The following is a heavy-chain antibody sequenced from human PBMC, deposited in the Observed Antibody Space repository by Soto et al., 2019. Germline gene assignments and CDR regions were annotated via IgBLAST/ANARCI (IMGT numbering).Heavy chain of an antibody. CDR3: ARELYYDESNAFDI. D-gene: IGHD3-22*01. CDR2: INSDGSST. J-gene: IGHJ3*02. V-gene: IGHV3-74*01. CDR1: GFTFSSYS. Sequence: PGGSLRLSCAASGFTFSSYSMHWVRQAPGKGLVWVSRINSDGSSTSYADFVKGRFTISRDNAKNTLYLQMNSLRAEDTAVYYCARELYYDESNAFDIWGQGTMVTVSS.